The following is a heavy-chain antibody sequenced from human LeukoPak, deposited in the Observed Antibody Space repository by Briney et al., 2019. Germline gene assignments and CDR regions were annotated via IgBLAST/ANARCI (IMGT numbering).Heavy chain of an antibody. CDR3: AKDCTNGVCFDY. CDR2: ISSSGSTI. Sequence: GGSLRLSCAASGFTFSDYYMSWIRQAPGKGLEWVSYISSSGSTIYYADSVKGRFTISRDNAKNSLYLQMNSLRAEDTAVYYCAKDCTNGVCFDYWGQGTLVTVSS. D-gene: IGHD2-8*01. V-gene: IGHV3-11*01. CDR1: GFTFSDYY. J-gene: IGHJ4*02.